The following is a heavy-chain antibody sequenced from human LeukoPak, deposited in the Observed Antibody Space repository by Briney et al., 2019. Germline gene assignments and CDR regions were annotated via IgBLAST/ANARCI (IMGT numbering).Heavy chain of an antibody. Sequence: GGSLRLSCTASGFTFSSYPMHWVRQAPGKGLEYVSAITSDGGYTYYANSVKGRFTISRDNSKKTLYPQMGSLRADDMAVYYCARVSTNDRRNAFDIWGQGTTVTVSS. CDR3: ARVSTNDRRNAFDI. V-gene: IGHV3-64*01. J-gene: IGHJ3*02. CDR2: ITSDGGYT. CDR1: GFTFSSYP. D-gene: IGHD2-8*01.